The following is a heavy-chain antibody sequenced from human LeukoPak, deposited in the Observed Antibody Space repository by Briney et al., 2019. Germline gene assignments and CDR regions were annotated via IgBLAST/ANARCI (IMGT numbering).Heavy chain of an antibody. CDR2: INPSGGST. J-gene: IGHJ4*02. Sequence: ASVKVSCKASGYSFTTYGITWVRQAPGQGLEWMGIINPSGGSTSYAQKFQGRVTMTRDTSTSTVYMELSSLRSEDTAVYYCARDAPSRLGGYVGDYYSDYWGQGTLVTVSS. CDR1: GYSFTTYG. V-gene: IGHV1-46*03. D-gene: IGHD5-12*01. CDR3: ARDAPSRLGGYVGDYYSDY.